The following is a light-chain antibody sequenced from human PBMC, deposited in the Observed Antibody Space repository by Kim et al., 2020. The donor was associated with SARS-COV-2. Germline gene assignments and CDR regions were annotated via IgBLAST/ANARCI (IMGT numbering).Light chain of an antibody. J-gene: IGLJ3*02. CDR1: SSDVGAYNY. CDR2: DVT. CDR3: SSYAGNCIRV. Sequence: QSALTQPRSVSGSPGQSVTISCTGTSSDVGAYNYVSWYQQYPGKAPKLIISDVTERPSGVPDRFSGSKSGNTASLTISGLQAEDEADYYCSSYAGNCIRVFGGGTQLTVL. V-gene: IGLV2-11*01.